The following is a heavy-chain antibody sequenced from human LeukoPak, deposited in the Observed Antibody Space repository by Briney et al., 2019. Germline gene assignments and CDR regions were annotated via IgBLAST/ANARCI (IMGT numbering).Heavy chain of an antibody. Sequence: GGSLRLSCAASGFIFSSYGMHWVRQAPGKGLEWVAFIRYDGGIKYYADSVKGRFTISRDNAKNSLYLQMNSLRAEDTAVYYCARDRYYGMDVWGQGTTVTVSS. CDR1: GFIFSSYG. V-gene: IGHV3-30*02. CDR2: IRYDGGIK. CDR3: ARDRYYGMDV. J-gene: IGHJ6*02.